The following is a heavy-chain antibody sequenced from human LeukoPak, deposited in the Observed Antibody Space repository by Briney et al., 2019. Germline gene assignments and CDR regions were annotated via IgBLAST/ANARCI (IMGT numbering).Heavy chain of an antibody. CDR2: IKTKTDGGTR. V-gene: IGHV3-15*01. CDR1: GFTFSNAW. J-gene: IGHJ4*02. Sequence: GGSLRLSCAASGFTFSNAWMSWVRQAPGKGLEWVGRIKTKTDGGTRDCAAPVKGRFTISRDDSKNTLYVQMSSLKTEDTAVYYCTTLSIAAAGKRLDYWGQGTLVTVSS. CDR3: TTLSIAAAGKRLDY. D-gene: IGHD6-13*01.